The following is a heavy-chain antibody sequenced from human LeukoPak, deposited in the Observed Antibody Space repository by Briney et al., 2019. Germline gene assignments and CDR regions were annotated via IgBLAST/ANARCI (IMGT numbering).Heavy chain of an antibody. CDR3: ARVLLRFGVVTIRRLRWFDP. Sequence: SGGSLRLSCAASGFTFSSYSMNWVRQAPGKGLEWVSSISSSSSYIYYADSVKGRFTISRDNAKNSLYLQMNSLRAEDTAVYYCARVLLRFGVVTIRRLRWFDPWGQGTLVTVSS. CDR2: ISSSSSYI. V-gene: IGHV3-21*01. CDR1: GFTFSSYS. J-gene: IGHJ5*02. D-gene: IGHD3-3*01.